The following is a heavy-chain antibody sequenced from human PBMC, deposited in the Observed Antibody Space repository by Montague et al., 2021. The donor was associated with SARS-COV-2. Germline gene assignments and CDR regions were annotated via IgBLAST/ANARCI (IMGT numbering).Heavy chain of an antibody. CDR1: GFTFSRYG. D-gene: IGHD2-21*02. Sequence: SLRLSCAASGFTFSRYGMHWVRQAPGKGLEWVAFISYDGSNKKYADSVKGRFTISRDNSKNTLYLQMNSLRAEDTAVYRCANLVVVTAGDDSEIWGQGTMVTVSS. V-gene: IGHV3-30*18. CDR3: ANLVVVTAGDDSEI. J-gene: IGHJ3*02. CDR2: ISYDGSNK.